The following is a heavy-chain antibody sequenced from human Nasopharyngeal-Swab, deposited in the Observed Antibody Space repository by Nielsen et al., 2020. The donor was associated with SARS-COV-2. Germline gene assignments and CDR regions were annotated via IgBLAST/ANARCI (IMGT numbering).Heavy chain of an antibody. CDR3: ATAPPLRYGEETGWFDP. CDR2: VDPEDGET. CDR1: RYTLTELS. V-gene: IGHV1-24*01. Sequence: ASVKVSCKVSRYTLTELSMHWVRQAPGKGLEWMGGVDPEDGETIYAQKFQGRVTMTEDTSTDTAYMELSSLRSEDTAVYYCATAPPLRYGEETGWFDPWGQGTLVTVSS. D-gene: IGHD4-17*01. J-gene: IGHJ5*02.